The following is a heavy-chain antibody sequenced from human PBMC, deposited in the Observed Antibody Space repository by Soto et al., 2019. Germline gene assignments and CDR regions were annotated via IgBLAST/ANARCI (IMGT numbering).Heavy chain of an antibody. CDR3: AGALGILAGYYRP. V-gene: IGHV4-30-4*01. D-gene: IGHD3-9*01. Sequence: SETLSLTCTVSGASITSVDYYWSWIRQSPGTGLEWIGYIYYRGTSYYSPSLKSRVSMSVDTSKNQFSLKLESVTAADTAVYYCAGALGILAGYYRPWGQGTLVTVSS. CDR2: IYYRGTS. CDR1: GASITSVDYY. J-gene: IGHJ5*01.